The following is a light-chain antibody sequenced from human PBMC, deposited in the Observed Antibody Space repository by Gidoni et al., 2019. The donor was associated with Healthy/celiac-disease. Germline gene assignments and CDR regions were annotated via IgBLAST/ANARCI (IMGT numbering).Light chain of an antibody. V-gene: IGLV2-14*03. J-gene: IGLJ1*01. CDR2: DVI. CDR3: SSYTSSSTRV. Sequence: QSALTQPASVSGSPGQSITISCTGTSSDVGGYNYGSWYQQHPGKAPKLMIYDVINRPSGVSNRFSGSKSGNTASLTISGLQAEDEADYYCSSYTSSSTRVFGTGTKVTVL. CDR1: SSDVGGYNY.